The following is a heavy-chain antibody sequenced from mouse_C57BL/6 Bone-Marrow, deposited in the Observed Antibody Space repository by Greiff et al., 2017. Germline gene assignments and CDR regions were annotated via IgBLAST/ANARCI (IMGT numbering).Heavy chain of an antibody. CDR1: GYSITSGYY. CDR2: ISYDGSN. V-gene: IGHV3-6*01. CDR3: AREPLYDSWYFDV. Sequence: EVQVVESGPGLVKPSQSLSLTCSVTGYSITSGYYWNWIRQFPGNKLEWMGYISYDGSNNYNPSLKNRISITRDTSKNQFFLKLNSVTTEDAATYYCAREPLYDSWYFDVWGTGTTVTVSS. D-gene: IGHD2-4*01. J-gene: IGHJ1*03.